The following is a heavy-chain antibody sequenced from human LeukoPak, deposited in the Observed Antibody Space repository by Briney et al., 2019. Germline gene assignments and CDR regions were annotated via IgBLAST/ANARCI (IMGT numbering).Heavy chain of an antibody. V-gene: IGHV4-61*02. Sequence: SETLSLTCTVSGGSISSGSYYWSWIRQPAGKGLEWIGRIYTSGSTNYNPSLKSRVTISVDTSKNQFSLKLSSVTAADTAVYYCARGVVVVVAANNWFDPWGQGTLVTVSS. CDR2: IYTSGST. CDR3: ARGVVVVVAANNWFDP. D-gene: IGHD2-15*01. J-gene: IGHJ5*02. CDR1: GGSISSGSYY.